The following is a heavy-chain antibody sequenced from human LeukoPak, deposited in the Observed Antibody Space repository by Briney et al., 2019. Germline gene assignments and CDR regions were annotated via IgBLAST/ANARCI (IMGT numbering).Heavy chain of an antibody. J-gene: IGHJ6*02. CDR2: IYYSGST. D-gene: IGHD2-2*01. Sequence: KPSETLSLTCTVSGGSISSYYWSWIRQPPGKGLEWIGYIYYSGSTNYNPSLKSRVTISVDTSKNQFSLKLSSVTAADTAVYYCARDKPQLVVPAATANEAGYYYYYGMDVWGQGTTVTVSS. CDR3: ARDKPQLVVPAATANEAGYYYYYGMDV. V-gene: IGHV4-59*01. CDR1: GGSISSYY.